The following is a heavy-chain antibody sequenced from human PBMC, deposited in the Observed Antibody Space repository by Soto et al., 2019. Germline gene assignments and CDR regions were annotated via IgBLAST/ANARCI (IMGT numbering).Heavy chain of an antibody. CDR3: AIPGNSLYYYFYMDV. CDR1: GFRFSDYA. J-gene: IGHJ6*03. CDR2: ISGSSITM. D-gene: IGHD4-4*01. Sequence: EVQLVESGGGLAQPGGSLRLSCAASGFRFSDYAINWVRQAPGKGLEWISYISGSSITMYYADSVKGRFTISRDNAKNTLYLEMNSLRAEDTAVYYCAIPGNSLYYYFYMDVWGKGTPVTVSS. V-gene: IGHV3-48*04.